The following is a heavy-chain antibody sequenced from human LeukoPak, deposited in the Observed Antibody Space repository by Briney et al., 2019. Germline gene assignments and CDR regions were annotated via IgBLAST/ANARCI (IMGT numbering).Heavy chain of an antibody. Sequence: ASVKVSCKASGYTFTGYYMHWVRQAPGQGLEWMGWINPNSGGTNYAQKFQGRVTMTRDTSISTAYMELSRLRSDDTAVYYCARGGLTYYYGSGSYRFDPWGQGTLVTVSS. CDR1: GYTFTGYY. CDR3: ARGGLTYYYGSGSYRFDP. CDR2: INPNSGGT. J-gene: IGHJ5*02. V-gene: IGHV1-2*02. D-gene: IGHD3-10*01.